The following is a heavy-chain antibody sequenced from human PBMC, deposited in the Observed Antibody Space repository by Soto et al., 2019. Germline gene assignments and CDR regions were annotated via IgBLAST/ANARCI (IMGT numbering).Heavy chain of an antibody. J-gene: IGHJ6*02. V-gene: IGHV4-4*02. CDR3: ARSPDSSGYYPRWYYYGMDV. CDR2: IYHSGST. CDR1: GGSISSSNW. Sequence: QVQLQESGPGLVKRSGTLSLTCAVSGGSISSSNWWNWVRQPPGKGLEWIGEIYHSGSTNYNPSLKSRVTISVDKSKNQFSLKLSSVTAADTAVYYCARSPDSSGYYPRWYYYGMDVWGQGTTVTVSS. D-gene: IGHD3-22*01.